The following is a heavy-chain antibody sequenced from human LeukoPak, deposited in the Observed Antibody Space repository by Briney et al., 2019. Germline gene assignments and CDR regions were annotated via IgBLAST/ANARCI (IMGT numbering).Heavy chain of an antibody. Sequence: GGSLRLSYAASGFTLSSYAMSWVRQAPGKGLEWVSAVSGSGGSTYYADSVKGRFTISRDKSKNTLYLQMNSLRAEDTAVYYCAKDRVVTKSSEAFDIWGQGTMVTVSS. V-gene: IGHV3-23*01. D-gene: IGHD4-23*01. CDR2: VSGSGGST. J-gene: IGHJ3*02. CDR1: GFTLSSYA. CDR3: AKDRVVTKSSEAFDI.